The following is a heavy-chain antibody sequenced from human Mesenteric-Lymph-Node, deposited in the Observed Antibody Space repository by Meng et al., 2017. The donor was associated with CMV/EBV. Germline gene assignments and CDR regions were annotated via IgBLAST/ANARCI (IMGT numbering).Heavy chain of an antibody. J-gene: IGHJ4*02. Sequence: LSFTGAASGFTFSNYWMHWVRQIPGKGLVWVSHINSDGSTTRYADSVKGRLTISRDNAKNTLYLQMNALRAEDTAVYYCARDGGGLSGTYPFFWGQGTLVTVSS. CDR1: GFTFSNYW. D-gene: IGHD1-26*01. CDR2: INSDGSTT. V-gene: IGHV3-74*01. CDR3: ARDGGGLSGTYPFF.